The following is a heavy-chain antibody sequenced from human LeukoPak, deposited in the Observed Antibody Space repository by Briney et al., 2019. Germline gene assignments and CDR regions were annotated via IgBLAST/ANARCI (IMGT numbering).Heavy chain of an antibody. J-gene: IGHJ4*02. Sequence: WGSLRLSCSASGFTFSAYFMHWVRQAPGKGLEYVSSISSNEYDTYYADSVKGRFTISRDNSKNTLFLQMSSLRAEDTAVYYCAKDLNGTWSFDYWGQGTLVTVSS. V-gene: IGHV3-64D*06. CDR1: GFTFSAYF. CDR2: ISSNEYDT. CDR3: AKDLNGTWSFDY. D-gene: IGHD2-8*01.